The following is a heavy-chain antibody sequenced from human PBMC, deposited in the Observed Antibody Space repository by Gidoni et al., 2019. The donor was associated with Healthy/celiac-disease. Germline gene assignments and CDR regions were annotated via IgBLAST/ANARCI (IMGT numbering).Heavy chain of an antibody. CDR1: GGTFSSYA. D-gene: IGHD1-26*01. V-gene: IGHV1-69*01. J-gene: IGHJ4*02. Sequence: QVQLVQSGAEVKKPGSSVKVSCKASGGTFSSYAISWVRQAPGQGLEWMGGIIPIVGTANYAKKFQGRVTITADESTSTAYMELSSLRSEDTAVYYCARDRGIVGATEYFDYWGQGTLVTVSS. CDR3: ARDRGIVGATEYFDY. CDR2: IIPIVGTA.